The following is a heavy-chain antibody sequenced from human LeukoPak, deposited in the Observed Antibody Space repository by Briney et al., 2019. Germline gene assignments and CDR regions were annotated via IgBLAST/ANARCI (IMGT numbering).Heavy chain of an antibody. J-gene: IGHJ4*02. D-gene: IGHD6-25*01. CDR2: LFYGENS. CDR3: ARQLPTAAADTRGYFDY. V-gene: IGHV4-39*01. Sequence: SGTLSLTCTVSGGSISTISSSTYYWGWIRHAPGKGLEWIGSLFYGENSHYNPSLKIRATLSVDTSNNQFSLKLTSVTAADAAVYFCARQLPTAAADTRGYFDYWGQGTVVTVSS. CDR1: GGSISTISSSTYY.